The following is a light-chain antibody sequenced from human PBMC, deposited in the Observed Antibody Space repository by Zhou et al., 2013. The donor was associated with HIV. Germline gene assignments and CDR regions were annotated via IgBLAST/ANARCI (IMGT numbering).Light chain of an antibody. V-gene: IGKV3-20*01. CDR2: GAS. J-gene: IGKJ1*01. Sequence: EIVLTQSPGTLSLSPGERATLSCRANQSVSSSYLAWYQQKPGQAPRLLIYGASSRATGIPDRFSGSGSGTDFTLTISGLEPEDFAVYYCQHYGSSPTFGQGTKVEIK. CDR3: QHYGSSPT. CDR1: QSVSSSY.